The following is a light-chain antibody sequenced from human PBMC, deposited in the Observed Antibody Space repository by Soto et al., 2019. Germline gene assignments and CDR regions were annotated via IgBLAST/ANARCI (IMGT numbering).Light chain of an antibody. CDR1: QSLSDL. J-gene: IGKJ5*01. Sequence: DIQMTQSPSTLSASVGDRVTITCRASQSLSDLLAWYQQKPGRASTLLIYKASTLESGVPSRFSGGGSGTEFTLTISSLQPDDFATYYCQQYYRYPLTFGQGTRLDIK. CDR2: KAS. CDR3: QQYYRYPLT. V-gene: IGKV1-5*03.